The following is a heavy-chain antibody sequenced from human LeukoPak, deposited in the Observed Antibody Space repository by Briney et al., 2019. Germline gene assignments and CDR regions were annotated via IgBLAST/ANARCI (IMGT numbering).Heavy chain of an antibody. CDR3: ARTRMVATTRFDY. CDR1: GYTFSTYP. J-gene: IGHJ4*02. CDR2: INAGNGNT. Sequence: ASVKVSCKASGYTFSTYPMNWVRQAPGQGLEWMGWINAGNGNTKYSQKFQGRVTITRDTSASTAYMELSSLRSEDTAVYYCARTRMVATTRFDYWGQGTLVTVSS. V-gene: IGHV1-3*01. D-gene: IGHD5-12*01.